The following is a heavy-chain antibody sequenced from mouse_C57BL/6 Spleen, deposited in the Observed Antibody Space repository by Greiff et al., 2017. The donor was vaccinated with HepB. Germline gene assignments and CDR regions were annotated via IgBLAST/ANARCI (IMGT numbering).Heavy chain of an antibody. CDR1: GFTFSDYG. CDR3: ARPTVVDWYFDV. V-gene: IGHV5-17*01. J-gene: IGHJ1*03. D-gene: IGHD1-1*01. CDR2: ISSGSSTI. Sequence: EVQLVESGGGLVKPGGSLKLSCAASGFTFSDYGMHWVRQAPEKGLEWVAYISSGSSTIYYADTVKGRFTISRDNAKNTLFLQMTSLRSENTAMYYCARPTVVDWYFDVWGTGTTVTVSS.